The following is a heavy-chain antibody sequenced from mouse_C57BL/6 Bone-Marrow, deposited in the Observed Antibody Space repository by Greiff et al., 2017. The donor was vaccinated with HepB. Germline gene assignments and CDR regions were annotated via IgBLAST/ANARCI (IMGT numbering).Heavy chain of an antibody. CDR1: GYTFTSYT. J-gene: IGHJ2*01. D-gene: IGHD4-1*01. CDR2: INPSSGYT. V-gene: IGHV1-4*01. CDR3: ARGPSSGTPFDY. Sequence: QVQLKQSGAELARPGASVKMSCKASGYTFTSYTMHWVKQRPGQGLEWIGYINPSSGYTKYNQKFKDKATLTADKSSSTAYMQLSSLTSEDSAVYYCARGPSSGTPFDYWGQGTTLTVSS.